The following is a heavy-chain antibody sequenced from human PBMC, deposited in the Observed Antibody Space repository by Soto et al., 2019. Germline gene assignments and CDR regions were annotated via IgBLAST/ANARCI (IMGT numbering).Heavy chain of an antibody. Sequence: ASVKVSCKASGYTFTAFLIHWVRQAPGQGPEWIGWINPNSGGTKYAQKFQGWVAMTRDTSTNTAYMELSRLRSDDTAVYFCARGLTGHPDYFDPWGQGTLVTVSS. CDR1: GYTFTAFL. J-gene: IGHJ5*02. CDR3: ARGLTGHPDYFDP. D-gene: IGHD1-20*01. CDR2: INPNSGGT. V-gene: IGHV1-2*04.